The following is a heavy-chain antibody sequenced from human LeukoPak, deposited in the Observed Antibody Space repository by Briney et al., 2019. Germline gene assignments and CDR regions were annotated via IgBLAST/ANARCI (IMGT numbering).Heavy chain of an antibody. CDR2: ISSSGSTI. CDR1: GFTFSSYE. D-gene: IGHD2-21*01. J-gene: IGHJ4*02. Sequence: PGGSLRLSCAASGFTFSSYEMNWVRQAPGKGLEWVSYISSSGSTIYYADSVKGRFTTSRDNAKASFYLQMDSLRDEDTAVYYCATWYSESTKEHNLWGQGIRVTVSS. V-gene: IGHV3-48*03. CDR3: ATWYSESTKEHNL.